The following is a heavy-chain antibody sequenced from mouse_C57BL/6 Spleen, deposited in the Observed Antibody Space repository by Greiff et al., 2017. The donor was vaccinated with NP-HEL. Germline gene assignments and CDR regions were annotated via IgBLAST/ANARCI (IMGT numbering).Heavy chain of an antibody. CDR3: TREDGYYDAMDY. D-gene: IGHD2-3*01. CDR1: GYTFTDYE. CDR2: IDPETGGT. Sequence: QVQLQQSGAELVRPGASVTLSCKASGYTFTDYEMHWVKQTPVHGLEWIGAIDPETGGTAYNQKFKGKAILTADKSSSTAYMELRSLTSEDSAVYYCTREDGYYDAMDYWGQGTSVTVSS. V-gene: IGHV1-15*01. J-gene: IGHJ4*01.